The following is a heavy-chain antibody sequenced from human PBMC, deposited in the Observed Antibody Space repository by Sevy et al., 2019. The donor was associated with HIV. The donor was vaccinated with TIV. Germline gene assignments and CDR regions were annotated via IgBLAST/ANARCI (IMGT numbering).Heavy chain of an antibody. V-gene: IGHV3-49*04. D-gene: IGHD6-13*01. CDR2: LKSDVYGGTV. Sequence: GGSLRLSCTASGFTFGDYGMRWVRQAPGKGLEWVAFLKSDVYGGTVDHAAFVRAIFVITRDDSKNIAYLQMNDLKTEDKGFYYCTRWKAAQSIFDYWGQGALVTVSS. CDR1: GFTFGDYG. J-gene: IGHJ4*02. CDR3: TRWKAAQSIFDY.